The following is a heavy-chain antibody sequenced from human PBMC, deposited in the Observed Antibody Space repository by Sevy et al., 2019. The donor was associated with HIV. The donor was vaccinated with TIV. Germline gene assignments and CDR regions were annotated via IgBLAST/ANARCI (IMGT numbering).Heavy chain of an antibody. J-gene: IGHJ4*02. V-gene: IGHV1-2*02. D-gene: IGHD2-15*01. Sequence: GSVKVSCKASGYTFTGYYMHWVRQATGQGLEWMGWINPNSGGTNYAQKFQGRVTMTRDTSISTAYMELSRLRSDDTAVYYCASSRYCSGGSCSHDYWGQGTLVTVSS. CDR3: ASSRYCSGGSCSHDY. CDR1: GYTFTGYY. CDR2: INPNSGGT.